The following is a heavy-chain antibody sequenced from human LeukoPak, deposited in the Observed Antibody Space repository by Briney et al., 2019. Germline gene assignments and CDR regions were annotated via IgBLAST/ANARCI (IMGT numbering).Heavy chain of an antibody. CDR2: IYRSGTT. J-gene: IGHJ5*02. D-gene: IGHD2-21*01. V-gene: IGHV3-53*01. Sequence: GGSLRLSCEASWVTVSSNYKSWVRQAPGKGLEWVSVIYRSGTTYYEDSVKGRFTISRDNSKNTLYLQMNSLRVEDTAVYYRARDVEATWGQGTLVTVSS. CDR3: ARDVEAT. CDR1: WVTVSSNY.